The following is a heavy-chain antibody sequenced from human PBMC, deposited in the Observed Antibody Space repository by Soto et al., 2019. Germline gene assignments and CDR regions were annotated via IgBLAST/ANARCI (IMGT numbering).Heavy chain of an antibody. J-gene: IGHJ5*02. CDR2: IYYSGNT. Sequence: SETLSLTCTVSGGSISSYYWSWIRQPPGKGLEWIGYIYYSGNTNYNPSLKSRVTISVDTSKNQFSLKLSSVTAADTAVYYCAKYYDFWSGHPGFDPWGQGTLVTVSS. CDR3: AKYYDFWSGHPGFDP. V-gene: IGHV4-59*01. D-gene: IGHD3-3*01. CDR1: GGSISSYY.